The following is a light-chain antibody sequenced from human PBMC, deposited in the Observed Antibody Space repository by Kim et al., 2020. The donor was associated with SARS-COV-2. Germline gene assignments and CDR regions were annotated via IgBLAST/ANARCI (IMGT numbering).Light chain of an antibody. Sequence: SSELTQDPAVSVAVGQTVKITCQGDSLRRYYVSWYQQKPGQAPVLVIYGRNNRPSGIPERLSGSTSGNTASLIITGAQAEDEADYYCSSRGSSENVLFGGGTKVTVL. CDR3: SSRGSSENVL. V-gene: IGLV3-19*01. CDR2: GRN. CDR1: SLRRYY. J-gene: IGLJ2*01.